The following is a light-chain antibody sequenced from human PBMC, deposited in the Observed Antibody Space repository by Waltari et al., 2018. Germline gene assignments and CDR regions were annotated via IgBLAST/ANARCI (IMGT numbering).Light chain of an antibody. CDR1: QSVSSS. CDR2: GES. Sequence: ERVMTQSPATLSVSPGERATLSCRASQSVSSSLAWYQQKPGQTPRLLIYGESTRATGIPARFSGSGSGTEFTLTISSLQSEDFAVYYCQQYNKWPITFGQGTRLEI. CDR3: QQYNKWPIT. J-gene: IGKJ5*01. V-gene: IGKV3-15*01.